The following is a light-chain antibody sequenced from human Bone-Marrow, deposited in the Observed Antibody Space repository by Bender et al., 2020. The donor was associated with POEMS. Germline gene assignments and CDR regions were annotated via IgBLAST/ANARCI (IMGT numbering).Light chain of an antibody. CDR3: QSYDNSLGGWV. V-gene: IGLV1-40*01. J-gene: IGLJ3*02. CDR2: GYN. CDR1: RSNIGAGYD. Sequence: QSVLTQPPSVSEAPGQRISIACPGSRSNIGAGYDVHWYQQFPGTAPNLLIYGYNNRPPGVPDRFSGSKSGTSASLAITGLQAEDEGDYYCQSYDNSLGGWVFGGGTKLTVL.